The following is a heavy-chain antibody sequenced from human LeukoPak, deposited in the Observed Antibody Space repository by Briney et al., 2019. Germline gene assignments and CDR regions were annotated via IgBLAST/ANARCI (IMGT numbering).Heavy chain of an antibody. CDR1: GFTFSSYW. J-gene: IGHJ6*03. CDR3: ARAGRDGYNRSYYYYYMDV. D-gene: IGHD5-24*01. Sequence: PGGSLRLSCAAAGFTFSSYWMSWVRQPPGKGLEWIGEINHSGSTNYNPSLKSRVTISVDTSKNQFSLKLSSVTAADTAVYYCARAGRDGYNRSYYYYYMDVWGKGTTVTVSS. V-gene: IGHV4-34*01. CDR2: INHSGST.